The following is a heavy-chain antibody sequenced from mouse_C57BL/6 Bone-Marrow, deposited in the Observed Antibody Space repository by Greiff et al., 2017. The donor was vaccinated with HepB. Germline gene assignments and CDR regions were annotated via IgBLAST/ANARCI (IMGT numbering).Heavy chain of an antibody. D-gene: IGHD2-3*01. CDR1: GFNIKDYY. CDR2: IDPEDGET. V-gene: IGHV14-2*01. Sequence: EVQVVESGAELVKPGASVKLSCTASGFNIKDYYMHWVKQRTEQGLEWIGRIDPEDGETKYAPKFQGKATITADTSSNTAYLQLSSLTSEDTAVYYCARGWLLRDWYFDVWGTGTTVTVSS. J-gene: IGHJ1*03. CDR3: ARGWLLRDWYFDV.